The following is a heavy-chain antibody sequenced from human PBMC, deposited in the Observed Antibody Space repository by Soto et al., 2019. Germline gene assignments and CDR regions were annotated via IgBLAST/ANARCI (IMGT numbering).Heavy chain of an antibody. CDR2: IIPIFGTA. V-gene: IGHV1-69*13. Sequence: SVKVSCKASGGTFSSYAISWVRQAPGQGLEWMGGIIPIFGTANYAQKFQGRVTIAADESTSTAYMELSSLRSEDTAVYYCATLPQYYYDSSGYFGAFDIWGQGTMVTVSS. J-gene: IGHJ3*02. CDR3: ATLPQYYYDSSGYFGAFDI. CDR1: GGTFSSYA. D-gene: IGHD3-22*01.